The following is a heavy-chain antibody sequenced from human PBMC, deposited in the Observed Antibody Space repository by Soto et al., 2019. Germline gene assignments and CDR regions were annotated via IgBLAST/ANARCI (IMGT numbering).Heavy chain of an antibody. V-gene: IGHV3-23*01. CDR2: ISGSGGST. D-gene: IGHD2-15*01. Sequence: GGSLRLSCAASGFTFSSYAMSWVRQAPGKGLEWVSAISGSGGSTYYADSVKGRFTISRDNSKNTLYLQMNSLRAEDTAVYYCAKVLCRGGGSCYEDWFDPWGQGTLVTVSS. J-gene: IGHJ5*02. CDR1: GFTFSSYA. CDR3: AKVLCRGGGSCYEDWFDP.